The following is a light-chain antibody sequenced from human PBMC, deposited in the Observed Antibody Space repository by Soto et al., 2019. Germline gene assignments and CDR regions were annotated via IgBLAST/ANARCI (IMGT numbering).Light chain of an antibody. Sequence: SYELTQPPSVSVSPGQTASITCSGDKLGDKYASWYQQKPGQSPVLVIYQDARRPSGIPERFSGSNSGNTATLTISGTQAVDEADYYCQTWASSTYVFGTGTKLTVL. CDR3: QTWASSTYV. V-gene: IGLV3-1*01. CDR2: QDA. CDR1: KLGDKY. J-gene: IGLJ1*01.